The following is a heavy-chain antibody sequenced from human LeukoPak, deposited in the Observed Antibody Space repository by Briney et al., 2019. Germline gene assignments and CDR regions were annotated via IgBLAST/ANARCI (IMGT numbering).Heavy chain of an antibody. D-gene: IGHD3-22*01. V-gene: IGHV3-11*01. Sequence: GGSLRLSCAASGFTFSDYYMSWIRQAPGKGLEWLSYISGGGYTISYADSVKGRFTISGDNAKNSLYLQMSSLRAEDTAVYYCARTREDYFDSSGYYSFDYWGQGTLVPVSS. J-gene: IGHJ4*02. CDR2: ISGGGYTI. CDR3: ARTREDYFDSSGYYSFDY. CDR1: GFTFSDYY.